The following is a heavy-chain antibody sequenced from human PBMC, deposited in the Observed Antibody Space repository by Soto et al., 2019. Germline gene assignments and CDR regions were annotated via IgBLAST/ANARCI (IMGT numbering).Heavy chain of an antibody. CDR1: GGSISGYF. CDR3: ARLTRYVGLDY. Sequence: SETLSLTCTVSGGSISGYFWSWIRQPPGKGLEWIAYIYYNESPNYNPSLKSRVTISVDTSKNQFSLKLSSVTAADTAVYYCARLTRYVGLDYWGQGTLVTVSS. CDR2: IYYNESP. J-gene: IGHJ4*02. V-gene: IGHV4-59*08. D-gene: IGHD3-16*01.